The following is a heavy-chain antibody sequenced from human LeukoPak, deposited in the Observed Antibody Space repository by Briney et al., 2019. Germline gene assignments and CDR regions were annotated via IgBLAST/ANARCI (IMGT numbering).Heavy chain of an antibody. CDR2: IYYSGST. V-gene: IGHV4-59*01. CDR3: ARERRGKRGHYFDY. Sequence: SETLSLTCTVSGGSISSCYWSWIRQPPGKGLEWIGYIYYSGSTNYNPSLKSRVTISVDTSKNQFSLKLSSVTAADTAVYYCARERRGKRGHYFDYWGQGTLVTVSS. D-gene: IGHD6-25*01. J-gene: IGHJ4*02. CDR1: GGSISSCY.